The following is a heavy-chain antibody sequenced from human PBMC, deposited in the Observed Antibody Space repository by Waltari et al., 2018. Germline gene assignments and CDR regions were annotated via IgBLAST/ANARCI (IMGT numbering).Heavy chain of an antibody. CDR3: ASGIPVTLGAFDI. CDR1: SINSSSYY. J-gene: IGHJ3*02. Sequence: SINSSSYYGGWIRQPPGEGLEWIGSMYYTGNTYYNPSLNSRVTISVDTSKNQFSLKLSSVTAADTAVYYCASGIPVTLGAFDIWGQGTMVTVSS. CDR2: MYYTGNT. D-gene: IGHD3-16*01. V-gene: IGHV4-39*01.